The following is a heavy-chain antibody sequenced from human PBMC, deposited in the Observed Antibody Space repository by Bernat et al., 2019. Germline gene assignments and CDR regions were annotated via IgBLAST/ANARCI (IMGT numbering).Heavy chain of an antibody. D-gene: IGHD2-15*01. Sequence: QVQLVESGGGAVHPGRSLGLSCAASGFTFNNYGMHWVRQAPDKGLEWVAFISNDGSKKYYADSVKGRFTSSRDNSRNTLYMQMSGLRSEDTAVYYCARGQGYCSGGTCLRFDYWGQGTLVTVSS. V-gene: IGHV3-30*03. CDR2: ISNDGSKK. J-gene: IGHJ4*02. CDR1: GFTFNNYG. CDR3: ARGQGYCSGGTCLRFDY.